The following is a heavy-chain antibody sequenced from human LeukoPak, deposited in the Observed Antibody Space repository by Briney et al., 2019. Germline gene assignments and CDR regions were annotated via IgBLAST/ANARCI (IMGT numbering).Heavy chain of an antibody. CDR3: AKSSLPQYYYDSSGYLDY. V-gene: IGHV3-21*04. J-gene: IGHJ4*02. D-gene: IGHD3-22*01. CDR2: ISSSSSYI. Sequence: GGSLRLSGAASGFTFSSYSMNWVRQAPGKGLEWVSSISSSSSYIYYADSVKGRFTISRDNSKNTLYLQMNSLRAEDTAVYYCAKSSLPQYYYDSSGYLDYWGQGTLVTVSS. CDR1: GFTFSSYS.